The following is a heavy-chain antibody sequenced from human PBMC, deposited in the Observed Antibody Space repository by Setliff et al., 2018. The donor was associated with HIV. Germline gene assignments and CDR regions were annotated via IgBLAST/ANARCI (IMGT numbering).Heavy chain of an antibody. V-gene: IGHV3-64*04. Sequence: PGGSLRLSCSASGFTFSSYAMHWVRQAPGKGLEYVSAISSNGSSTSYADSVKGRFTISRDNAKNTLYLQMNSLRAEDTAVYYCARDTEYGDYADIWGQGTMVTVSS. CDR1: GFTFSSYA. CDR3: ARDTEYGDYADI. J-gene: IGHJ3*02. D-gene: IGHD4-17*01. CDR2: ISSNGSST.